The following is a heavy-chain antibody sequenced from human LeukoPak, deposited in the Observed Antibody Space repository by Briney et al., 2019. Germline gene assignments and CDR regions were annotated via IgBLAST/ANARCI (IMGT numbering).Heavy chain of an antibody. J-gene: IGHJ4*02. CDR3: ARENRPKEGIAALIDY. V-gene: IGHV4-61*08. CDR2: IYYSGST. CDR1: GGSISSGGYY. D-gene: IGHD6-13*01. Sequence: SETLSLTCTVSGGSISSGGYYWSWIRQPPGKGLEWIGYIYYSGSTNYNPSLKSRVTISVDTSKNQFSLKLSSVTAADTAVYYCARENRPKEGIAALIDYWGQGTLVTVSS.